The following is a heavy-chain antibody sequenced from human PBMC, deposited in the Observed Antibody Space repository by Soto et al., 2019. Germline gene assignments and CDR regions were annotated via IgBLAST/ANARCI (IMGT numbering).Heavy chain of an antibody. CDR1: GFTFSSYG. V-gene: IGHV3-30*18. Sequence: GGSLRLSCAASGFTFSSYGMHWVRQAPGKGLEWVAVTSDDGSNKYYADSVKGRFTISRDNSKNTLYLQMNSLRAEDTAVYYCAKMGSWYYDFWSGYYRASDYYGMDVWGQGTTVTVSS. CDR3: AKMGSWYYDFWSGYYRASDYYGMDV. D-gene: IGHD3-3*01. J-gene: IGHJ6*02. CDR2: TSDDGSNK.